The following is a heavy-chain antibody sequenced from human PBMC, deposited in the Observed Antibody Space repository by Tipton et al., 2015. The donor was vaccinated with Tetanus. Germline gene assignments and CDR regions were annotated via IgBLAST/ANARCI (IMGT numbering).Heavy chain of an antibody. Sequence: TLSLTCNVTGALLTTGGYSWGWIRQPPGQGLEWMGYIYQTGSTYFNPSLRSRLTMSFKMSKNQFSLNLTSVTAADTAVYFCSRQEPPRRFFYDSSGSSAWGQGTLVTVSS. CDR2: IYQTGST. V-gene: IGHV4-30-2*01. D-gene: IGHD3-22*01. J-gene: IGHJ5*02. CDR1: GALLTTGGYS. CDR3: SRQEPPRRFFYDSSGSSA.